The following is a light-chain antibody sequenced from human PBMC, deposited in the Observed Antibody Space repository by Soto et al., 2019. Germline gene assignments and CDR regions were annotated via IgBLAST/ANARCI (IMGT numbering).Light chain of an antibody. CDR2: LNSDGSH. CDR3: QTWDTGIRV. V-gene: IGLV4-69*01. CDR1: SGHSNYV. J-gene: IGLJ2*01. Sequence: QLVLTQSPSASASLGASVKLTCTLSSGHSNYVIAWHQQQPEKGPRYLMKLNSDGSHSKGDGIPDRFSGSSSGAERYLTISSLQSEDEADYYWQTWDTGIRVFGGGTKVTVL.